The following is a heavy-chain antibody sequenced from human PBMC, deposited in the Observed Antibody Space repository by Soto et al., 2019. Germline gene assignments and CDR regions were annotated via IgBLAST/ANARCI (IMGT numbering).Heavy chain of an antibody. Sequence: QVQLVESGGGVVQPGRSLRLSCAASGFTFSSYGIHWVRQALGKGLEWVSFISYDGSNTYYADSVKGRFTISRDNPKNTLFLQMNSLRAEDTAVYYCAKVMITFGGTRYGLDVWGQGTTVTVSS. D-gene: IGHD3-16*01. CDR2: ISYDGSNT. CDR3: AKVMITFGGTRYGLDV. J-gene: IGHJ6*01. CDR1: GFTFSSYG. V-gene: IGHV3-30*18.